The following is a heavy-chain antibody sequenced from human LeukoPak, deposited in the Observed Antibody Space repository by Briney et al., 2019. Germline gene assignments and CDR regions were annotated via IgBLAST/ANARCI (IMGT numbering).Heavy chain of an antibody. V-gene: IGHV4-39*02. CDR1: GGSISSSSYY. CDR2: IYYSGST. Sequence: SETLSLTCTVSGGSISSSSYYWGWIRQPPGKGLEWIGSIYYSGSTYYNPSLKSRVTISVDTSKNQFSLKLSSVTAADTAVYFCARDSHAYFDAFDIWGQGTMVTVSS. J-gene: IGHJ3*02. CDR3: ARDSHAYFDAFDI. D-gene: IGHD2/OR15-2a*01.